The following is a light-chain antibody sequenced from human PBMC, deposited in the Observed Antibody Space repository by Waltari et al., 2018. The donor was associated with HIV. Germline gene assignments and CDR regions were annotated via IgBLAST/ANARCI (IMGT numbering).Light chain of an antibody. CDR2: GAS. Sequence: EIVMTQSPAILSVSPGETATLSCTASQSLSRNLAWYQQKPGQAPRLLIYGASTRATGIPSRVRASGAGTEFTLTISSLQSEDFAVYYCQQYKIWPPLTFGGGTKVEMK. CDR3: QQYKIWPPLT. J-gene: IGKJ4*01. V-gene: IGKV3-15*01. CDR1: QSLSRN.